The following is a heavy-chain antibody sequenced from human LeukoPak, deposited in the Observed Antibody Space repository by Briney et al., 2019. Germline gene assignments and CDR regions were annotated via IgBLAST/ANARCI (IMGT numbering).Heavy chain of an antibody. D-gene: IGHD2-15*01. J-gene: IGHJ4*02. V-gene: IGHV1-2*02. CDR2: INPNGGGT. CDR1: GYTFTGYY. CDR3: ARDGHDCSGGSCYPGMFGY. Sequence: GASVKVSCKASGYTFTGYYMHWVRQAPGQGLEWMGWINPNGGGTNYAQKFQGRVTMTRDTSISTAYMELSRLRSDDTAVYYCARDGHDCSGGSCYPGMFGYWGQGILVTVSS.